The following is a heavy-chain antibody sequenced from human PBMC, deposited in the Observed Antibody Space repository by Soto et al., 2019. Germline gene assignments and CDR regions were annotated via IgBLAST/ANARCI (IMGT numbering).Heavy chain of an antibody. CDR2: ILYSGDT. Sequence: LSLTCSVSSGSISTNSYLWGWIRQPPGKGLEWIGAILYSGDTYYSESLKSRVTMSVDTAKNQFSLKLNSVTAADTAVYYCARQGRNTKIVILRHYATDFWGQGTAVTVSS. CDR1: SGSISTNSYL. V-gene: IGHV4-39*01. D-gene: IGHD3-22*01. J-gene: IGHJ6*02. CDR3: ARQGRNTKIVILRHYATDF.